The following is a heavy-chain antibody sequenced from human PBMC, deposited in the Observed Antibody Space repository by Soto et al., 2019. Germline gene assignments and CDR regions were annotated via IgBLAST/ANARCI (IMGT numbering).Heavy chain of an antibody. J-gene: IGHJ6*02. V-gene: IGHV4-30-2*01. CDR2: SSQIGST. CDR3: ARGSNYDILTGYDYGMDV. Sequence: SSQIGSTYYNPSLKSRVTISVDRSKNQFSLKLSSVTAADTAVYYCARGSNYDILTGYDYGMDVWGQGTTVTVS. D-gene: IGHD3-9*01.